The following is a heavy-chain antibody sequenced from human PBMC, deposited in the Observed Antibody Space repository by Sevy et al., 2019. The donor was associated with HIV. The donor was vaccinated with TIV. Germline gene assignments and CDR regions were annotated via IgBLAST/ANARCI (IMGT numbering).Heavy chain of an antibody. V-gene: IGHV1-69*13. Sequence: ASVKVSCKASGGTLTNYAISWVRQAPGQGLEWMGEIVSVFGTSHHARSFQGRVTITADESTSTAYMELRSLRSEDTAVYYCTSGADCSNGVCYPRGFDPWGQGTLVTVSS. CDR2: IVSVFGTS. CDR3: TSGADCSNGVCYPRGFDP. CDR1: GGTLTNYA. D-gene: IGHD2-8*01. J-gene: IGHJ5*02.